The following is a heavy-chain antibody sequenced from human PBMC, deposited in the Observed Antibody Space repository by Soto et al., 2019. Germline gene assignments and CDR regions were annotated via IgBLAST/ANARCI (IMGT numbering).Heavy chain of an antibody. CDR3: ASHDIVVVPAAMGGWFDP. D-gene: IGHD2-2*01. Sequence: SSETLSLTCTVSGGSISSSSYYWGWIRQPPGKGLEWIGSIYYSGSTYYNPSLKSRVTISVDTSKNHFSLKLSSVTAADTAVYYCASHDIVVVPAAMGGWFDPWGQGTLVTVSS. CDR1: GGSISSSSYY. V-gene: IGHV4-39*01. J-gene: IGHJ5*02. CDR2: IYYSGST.